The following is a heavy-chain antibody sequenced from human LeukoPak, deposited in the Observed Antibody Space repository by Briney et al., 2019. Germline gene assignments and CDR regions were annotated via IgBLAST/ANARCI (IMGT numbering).Heavy chain of an antibody. Sequence: GSLRLSCAASEFPFSNSWMTWVRQAPGKGLEWVANIKQDGSEKYYVDSVKGRFTISRDNAKNSLYLQMNSLSTEDTAVYYCARGYGGTSDSWGQGTLVTVSS. J-gene: IGHJ4*02. CDR1: EFPFSNSW. CDR2: IKQDGSEK. V-gene: IGHV3-7*04. D-gene: IGHD4-23*01. CDR3: ARGYGGTSDS.